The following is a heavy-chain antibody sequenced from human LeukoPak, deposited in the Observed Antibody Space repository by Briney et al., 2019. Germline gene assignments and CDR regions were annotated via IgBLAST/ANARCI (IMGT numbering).Heavy chain of an antibody. J-gene: IGHJ4*02. V-gene: IGHV4-59*08. Sequence: SETLSLTCTVSGGSISSYYWSWIRQPPGKGLEWSGYIYYSGSTNYNPSLKSRVTISVDTSKNQFSLKLSSVTAADTAVYYCARRAGISYFDYWGQGTLVTVSS. CDR1: GGSISSYY. D-gene: IGHD3-10*01. CDR2: IYYSGST. CDR3: ARRAGISYFDY.